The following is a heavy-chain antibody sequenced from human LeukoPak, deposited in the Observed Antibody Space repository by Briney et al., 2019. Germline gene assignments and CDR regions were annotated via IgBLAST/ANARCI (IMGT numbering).Heavy chain of an antibody. D-gene: IGHD3-22*01. V-gene: IGHV3-23*01. Sequence: GGSLRLSCAASGFTFSSYAMSWVRQAPGKGLEWVSGISGSGDNTYYADSVKGRFTISRGNSKNTLYVQVNSLGTEDTAAYYCAKGSYYDSSGSFYFDYWGQGTLVTVSS. CDR2: ISGSGDNT. J-gene: IGHJ4*02. CDR3: AKGSYYDSSGSFYFDY. CDR1: GFTFSSYA.